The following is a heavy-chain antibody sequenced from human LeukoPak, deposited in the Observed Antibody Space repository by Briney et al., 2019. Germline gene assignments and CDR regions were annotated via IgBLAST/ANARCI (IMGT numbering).Heavy chain of an antibody. J-gene: IGHJ4*02. CDR1: GGSISSYY. CDR2: IYYSGST. D-gene: IGHD6-6*01. Sequence: SETLSLTCTVSGGSISSYYWSWIRQPPGKGLEWIGYIYYSGSTNYNPSLKSRVTISVDTSKNQFSLKLSSVTAADTAVYCCATTGYSSSSFDYWGQGTLVTVSS. CDR3: ATTGYSSSSFDY. V-gene: IGHV4-59*01.